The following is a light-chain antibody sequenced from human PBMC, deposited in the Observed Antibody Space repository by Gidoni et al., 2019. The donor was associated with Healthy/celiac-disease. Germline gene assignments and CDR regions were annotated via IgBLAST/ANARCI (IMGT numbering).Light chain of an antibody. CDR2: AAS. CDR1: QSISSY. J-gene: IGKJ3*01. CDR3: QQSYSTPFT. V-gene: IGKV1-39*01. Sequence: PSSLSASVGDRVTITCRASQSISSYLNWYQQKPGKAPKLLIYAASSLQSGVPSRFSGSGSGTDFTLTISSLQPEDFATYYCQQSYSTPFTFGPGTKVDIK.